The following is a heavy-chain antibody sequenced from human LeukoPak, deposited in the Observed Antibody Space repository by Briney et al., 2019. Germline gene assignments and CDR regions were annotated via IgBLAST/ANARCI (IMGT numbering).Heavy chain of an antibody. CDR3: GKEGGA. CDR2: IGGRGGST. D-gene: IGHD3-16*01. V-gene: IGHV3-23*01. Sequence: GGSLRLSCAASGFRFSDFTMTWVRQAPGKGPEWVSAIGGRGGSTYYADSVGGRFTISRDNSKDMVYLQMNSLKVEDTATYYCGKEGGAWGQGTKVTVSS. J-gene: IGHJ5*02. CDR1: GFRFSDFT.